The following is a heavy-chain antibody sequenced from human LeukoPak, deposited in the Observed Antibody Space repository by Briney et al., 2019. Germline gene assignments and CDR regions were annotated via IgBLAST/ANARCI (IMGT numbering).Heavy chain of an antibody. Sequence: GASVKVSCKASGYTFISYGISWVRQAPGQGLEWMGWISTYNGNTNYVQKLQGRVTMTTDTSTSTAYMELRSLRSDDTAVYYCARDYLAVGDYWGQGTLVTVSS. CDR3: ARDYLAVGDY. J-gene: IGHJ4*02. V-gene: IGHV1-18*01. CDR1: GYTFISYG. CDR2: ISTYNGNT. D-gene: IGHD4-23*01.